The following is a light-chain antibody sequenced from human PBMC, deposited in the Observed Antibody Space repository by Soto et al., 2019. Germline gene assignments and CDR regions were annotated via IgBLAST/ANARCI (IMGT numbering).Light chain of an antibody. CDR3: HQTSIIPFT. CDR1: QNIRRY. Sequence: DIKMTQSPSSLSVSVGDRVTITCRASQNIRRYLNWYQQKQGKAPKLLIYATSSLQSGVPSRFSGSGSGADFTLTISSLQPEDFATYYCHQTSIIPFTFGGGTKVEN. J-gene: IGKJ4*01. CDR2: ATS. V-gene: IGKV1-39*01.